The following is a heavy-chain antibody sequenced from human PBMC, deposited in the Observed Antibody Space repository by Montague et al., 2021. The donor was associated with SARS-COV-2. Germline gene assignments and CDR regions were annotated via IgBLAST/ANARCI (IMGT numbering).Heavy chain of an antibody. V-gene: IGHV4-34*01. Sequence: SETLFLTCAVYGGSFSGYYWSWIRQPPGKGLEWIGEINHSGSTNYNPPLKSRVTISVDTSKNQFSLKLSSVTAADTAVYYCARRPHYYDSSGYYYPGPQRYYFDYWGQGTLVTVSS. D-gene: IGHD3-22*01. CDR2: INHSGST. CDR1: GGSFSGYY. CDR3: ARRPHYYDSSGYYYPGPQRYYFDY. J-gene: IGHJ4*02.